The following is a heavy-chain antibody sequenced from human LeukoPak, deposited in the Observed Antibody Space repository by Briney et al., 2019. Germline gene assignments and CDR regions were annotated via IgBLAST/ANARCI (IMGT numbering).Heavy chain of an antibody. CDR2: INPTGGST. Sequence: GASVKVSCKASGYTFTSYYMHWVRQAPGQGLEWMGLINPTGGSTGYAQKFQGRVTMTRDMSTSTDYMELSSLRSDDTAVYYCAGLGIAAAGKRVDWFDPWGQGTLVTVSS. J-gene: IGHJ5*02. CDR3: AGLGIAAAGKRVDWFDP. CDR1: GYTFTSYY. D-gene: IGHD6-13*01. V-gene: IGHV1-46*01.